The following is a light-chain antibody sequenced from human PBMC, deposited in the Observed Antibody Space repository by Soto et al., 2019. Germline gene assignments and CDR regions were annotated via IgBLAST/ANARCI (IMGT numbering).Light chain of an antibody. Sequence: VLTQPPSVSGAPGQRVTISCTGSSSNIGAGYDVHWYQQLPGTAPKLLISGNSNRPSGVPDRFSGSKSGTSASLAITGLQAEDEANYYCQSYDSSLSGWVFGGGTKLTVL. V-gene: IGLV1-40*01. CDR2: GNS. CDR3: QSYDSSLSGWV. CDR1: SSNIGAGYD. J-gene: IGLJ3*02.